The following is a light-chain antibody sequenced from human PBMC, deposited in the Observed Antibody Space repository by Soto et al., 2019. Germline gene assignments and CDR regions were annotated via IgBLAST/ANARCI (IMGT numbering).Light chain of an antibody. CDR1: QDLSSW. Sequence: DIQLTQSPSSVSASVGDRVTITCRASQDLSSWLAWYQQKPGKAPKLLISAASNLQSGVPSRFSGSGSGTDFTLTIRSLQPEDFATYYCQQPISFPITFGQGTRLEIK. V-gene: IGKV1D-12*01. CDR2: AAS. J-gene: IGKJ5*01. CDR3: QQPISFPIT.